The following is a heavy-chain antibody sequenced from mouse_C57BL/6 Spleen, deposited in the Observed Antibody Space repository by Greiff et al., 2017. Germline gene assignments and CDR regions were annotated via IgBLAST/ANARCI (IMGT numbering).Heavy chain of an antibody. CDR2: IDPANGDT. V-gene: IGHV14-4*01. CDR3: TTGNSDY. J-gene: IGHJ2*01. D-gene: IGHD2-1*01. Sequence: EVKLMESGAELVRPGASVKLSCTASGFNIKDDYMHWVKQRPEQGLEWIGWIDPANGDTEYASKFQGKATITADTSSNTAYLQLSSLTSEDTAVYYCTTGNSDYWGQGTTLTVSS. CDR1: GFNIKDDY.